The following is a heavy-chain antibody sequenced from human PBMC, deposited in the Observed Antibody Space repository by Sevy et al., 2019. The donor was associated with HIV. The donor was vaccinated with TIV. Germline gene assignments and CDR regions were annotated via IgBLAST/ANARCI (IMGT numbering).Heavy chain of an antibody. J-gene: IGHJ4*02. Sequence: GGSLRLSCAASGFSVSTHAMHWVRQAPGKGLEWVALISYDGSSKYYGDSVKGRLTISRANSKNTLYLQMSSLRPDDTAVYSGTKDAGNSTGWYPSDYWGQGTLVTVSS. CDR3: TKDAGNSTGWYPSDY. V-gene: IGHV3-30-3*02. CDR2: ISYDGSSK. CDR1: GFSVSTHA. D-gene: IGHD6-19*01.